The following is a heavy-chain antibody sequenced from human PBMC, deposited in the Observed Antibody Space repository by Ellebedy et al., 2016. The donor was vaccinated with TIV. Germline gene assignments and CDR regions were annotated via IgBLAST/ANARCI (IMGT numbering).Heavy chain of an antibody. V-gene: IGHV3-7*03. Sequence: GESLKISCAASGFTFSSHWMNWVRQAPGKGLEWVASINQDETEKYYVDSVRGRFTISRDNAKNSLFLQVNYLRAEDTALYYCARSGPPWAFDIWGQGTMVTVSS. J-gene: IGHJ3*02. CDR3: ARSGPPWAFDI. D-gene: IGHD7-27*01. CDR1: GFTFSSHW. CDR2: INQDETEK.